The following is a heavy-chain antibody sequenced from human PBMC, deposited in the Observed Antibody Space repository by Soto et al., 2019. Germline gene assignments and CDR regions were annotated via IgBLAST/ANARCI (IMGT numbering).Heavy chain of an antibody. Sequence: EVQLVESGGGLVQPGGSLRLSCAASGFTFSSYAMHWVRQAPGKGLEYVSVITSSGGNTDYASSVKGRFTISRDNSKNTLYLQMGSLRAEDMAVYYCARRIPFGYGMDVWGQGTTGTVSS. V-gene: IGHV3-64*01. J-gene: IGHJ6*02. D-gene: IGHD2-21*01. CDR2: ITSSGGNT. CDR1: GFTFSSYA. CDR3: ARRIPFGYGMDV.